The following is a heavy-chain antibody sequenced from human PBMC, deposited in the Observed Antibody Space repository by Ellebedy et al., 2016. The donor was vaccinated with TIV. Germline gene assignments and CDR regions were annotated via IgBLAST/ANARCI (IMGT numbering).Heavy chain of an antibody. CDR3: ASPPGVVAL. CDR1: GFTFSDYY. D-gene: IGHD3-10*01. J-gene: IGHJ4*02. Sequence: GESLKISCAASGFTFSDYYMSWIRQAPGKGLEWVSYISGSGSSIYYADSVKGRFTISRDNAKNSLYLQMNSLRAEDTAVYYCASPPGVVALWGQGTLVTVSS. V-gene: IGHV3-11*01. CDR2: ISGSGSSI.